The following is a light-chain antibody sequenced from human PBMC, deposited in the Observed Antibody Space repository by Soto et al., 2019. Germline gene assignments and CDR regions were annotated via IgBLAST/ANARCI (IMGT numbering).Light chain of an antibody. V-gene: IGKV1-5*01. CDR1: QSISSW. J-gene: IGKJ2*01. Sequence: IQMTQSPSTLSASVGDRVTITCRASQSISSWLAWYQQKPGKAPKLLIYDASGLEPGVPSRFSGSGFGTEFTLTISSLQPDDFATYYCQQYNSYTFGQGTKLEIK. CDR2: DAS. CDR3: QQYNSYT.